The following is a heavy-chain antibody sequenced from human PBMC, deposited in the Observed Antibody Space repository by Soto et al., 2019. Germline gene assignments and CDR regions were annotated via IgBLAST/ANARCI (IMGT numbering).Heavy chain of an antibody. V-gene: IGHV1-69*06. CDR2: IIPIFGTA. D-gene: IGHD1-26*01. J-gene: IGHJ4*02. CDR1: GCTFSSHA. CDR3: ARGWETVGTTTPFAY. Sequence: QVQLVQSGAEVKKPGSSVKVSCKASGCTFSSHAISWVRQAPGQGLEWMGGIIPIFGTANYVQKFQGRVTISADKSTSTAYMEVRSLRSEDTAVYYCARGWETVGTTTPFAYWGQGTLVTVSS.